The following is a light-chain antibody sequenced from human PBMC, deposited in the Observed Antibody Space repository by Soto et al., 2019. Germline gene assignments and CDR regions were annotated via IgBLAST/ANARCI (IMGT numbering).Light chain of an antibody. CDR2: GAS. J-gene: IGKJ5*01. CDR1: QSISTF. Sequence: ELVMTQSPATLSVAPGERATLSCRASQSISTFLAWYQQKPGQAPRLLIYGASTRATGIPARFSGSGSGTEFTLTISSLQSEDFAVYYCQQYNSYPITFGQGTRLEIK. CDR3: QQYNSYPIT. V-gene: IGKV3-15*01.